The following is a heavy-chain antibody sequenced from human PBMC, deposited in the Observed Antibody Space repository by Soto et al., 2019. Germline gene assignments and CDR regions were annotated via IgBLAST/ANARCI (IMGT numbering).Heavy chain of an antibody. J-gene: IGHJ4*02. CDR1: GFTFSSYS. D-gene: IGHD3-16*01. Sequence: GGSLRLSCAASGFTFSSYSMNWVRQAPGKGLEWVSSISSSSSYIYYADSVKGRFTISRDNAKNSLYRQMNSLRAEDTAVYYCARVVATGGGGYFDYWGQGTLVTVSS. CDR3: ARVVATGGGGYFDY. CDR2: ISSSSSYI. V-gene: IGHV3-21*01.